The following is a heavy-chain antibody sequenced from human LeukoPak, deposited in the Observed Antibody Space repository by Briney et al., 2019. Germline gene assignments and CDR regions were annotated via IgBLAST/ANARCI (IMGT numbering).Heavy chain of an antibody. D-gene: IGHD2-2*01. CDR2: ISYDGSNK. Sequence: PGGSLRLSCAASGFTFSTYAVHWVRQAPGKGLEWVTTISYDGSNKYYADSVKGRFTISRDNSKNTLYLQMNSLRTEDTAAYYCARDRRCSSTDCYRLAEPTFDYWGQGTLVTVSS. J-gene: IGHJ4*02. CDR3: ARDRRCSSTDCYRLAEPTFDY. CDR1: GFTFSTYA. V-gene: IGHV3-30*04.